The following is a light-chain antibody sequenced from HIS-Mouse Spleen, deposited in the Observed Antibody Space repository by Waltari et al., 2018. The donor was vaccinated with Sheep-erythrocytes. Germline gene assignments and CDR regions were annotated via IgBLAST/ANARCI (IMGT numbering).Light chain of an antibody. CDR2: EGS. CDR3: CSYAGSSTPWV. Sequence: QSALTQPASVSGSPGQSITIPCTGTSRDVGSYHLVPWYQQHPGKAPKLIIYEGSKRPSGVSNRFSGSKSGNTASLTISGLQAEDEADYYCCSYAGSSTPWVFGGGTKLTVL. V-gene: IGLV2-23*01. CDR1: SRDVGSYHL. J-gene: IGLJ3*02.